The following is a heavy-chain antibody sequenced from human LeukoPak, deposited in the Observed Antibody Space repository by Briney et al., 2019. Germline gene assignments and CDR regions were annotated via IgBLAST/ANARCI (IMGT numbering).Heavy chain of an antibody. CDR1: GGTFSSYA. J-gene: IGHJ6*02. CDR3: ARGVRSLRRNYYYYYGMDV. Sequence: SVKVSCKASGGTFSSYAISWVRQAPGQGLEWMGGIIPIFGTANYAQKFQGRVTITAGESTSTAYMELSSLRSEDTAVYYCARGVRSLRRNYYYYYGMDVWGQGTTVTVSS. CDR2: IIPIFGTA. V-gene: IGHV1-69*13. D-gene: IGHD4-17*01.